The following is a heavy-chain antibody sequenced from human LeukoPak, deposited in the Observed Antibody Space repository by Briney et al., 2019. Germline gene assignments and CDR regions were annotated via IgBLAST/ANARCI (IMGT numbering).Heavy chain of an antibody. D-gene: IGHD1-26*01. CDR1: GGSIRSSYYY. CDR3: ARAAYSGSYHSDY. Sequence: PSETLSLTCTVSGGSIRSSYYYWGWIRQPPGKGLEWIGSIYGSGSTYYNPSLKSRVTISVDTSKNQFSLKLNSVTAADTAVYYCARAAYSGSYHSDYWGQGTLVTVSS. V-gene: IGHV4-39*01. J-gene: IGHJ4*02. CDR2: IYGSGST.